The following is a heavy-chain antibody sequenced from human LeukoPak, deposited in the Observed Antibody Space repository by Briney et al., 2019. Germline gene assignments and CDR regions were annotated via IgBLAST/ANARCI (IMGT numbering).Heavy chain of an antibody. J-gene: IGHJ6*02. V-gene: IGHV1-24*01. CDR1: GYTLTELS. CDR3: ATENYHPYYYGMDV. CDR2: FDPEDGET. Sequence: GASVKVSCKVSGYTLTELSMHWVRQAPGRGLEWMGGFDPEDGETIYAQKFQGRVTMTEDTSTDTAYMELSSLRSEDTAVYYCATENYHPYYYGMDVWGQGTTVTVSS. D-gene: IGHD5-24*01.